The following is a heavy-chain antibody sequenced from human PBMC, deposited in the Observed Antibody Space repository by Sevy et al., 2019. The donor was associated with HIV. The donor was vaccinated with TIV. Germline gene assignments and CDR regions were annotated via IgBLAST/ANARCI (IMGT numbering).Heavy chain of an antibody. J-gene: IGHJ6*02. V-gene: IGHV3-30*18. Sequence: GGSLRLSCAASGFTFSSYGMHWVRQAPGKGLEWVAVISYDGSNKDYADSVKGRFTISRDNSKNTLYLQMNSLRAEDTAVYYCAKDLQYYDILTDYYYYYGMDVWGQGTTVTVSS. D-gene: IGHD3-9*01. CDR3: AKDLQYYDILTDYYYYYGMDV. CDR1: GFTFSSYG. CDR2: ISYDGSNK.